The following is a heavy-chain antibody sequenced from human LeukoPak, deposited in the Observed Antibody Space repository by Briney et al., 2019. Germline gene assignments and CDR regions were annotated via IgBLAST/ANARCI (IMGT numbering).Heavy chain of an antibody. J-gene: IGHJ4*02. CDR3: AKDQRWESPHYLDS. CDR2: IYTGGST. V-gene: IGHV3-53*01. D-gene: IGHD1-26*01. Sequence: GGSLRLSCAASGFAVSGNYMSWVRQAPGKGLEWVSVIYTGGSTYYAESVRGRFTISRDNSKNTLYVQMNSLRDEDTAVYYCAKDQRWESPHYLDSWGQGTLVTVSS. CDR1: GFAVSGNY.